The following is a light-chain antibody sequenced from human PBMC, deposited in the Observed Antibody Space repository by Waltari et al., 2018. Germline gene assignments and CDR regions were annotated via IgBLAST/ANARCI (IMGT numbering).Light chain of an antibody. V-gene: IGLV2-11*01. Sequence: QSALTQPRSVSGSPGQSVTIPCTGTSSAAGGLYYVSCYQQHPGKAPKLMIYEVSKRPSGVPDRFSGSKSGNTASLTISGLQAEDEADYYCCSYAGSYLVVFGGGTKLTVL. CDR2: EVS. J-gene: IGLJ2*01. CDR3: CSYAGSYLVV. CDR1: SSAAGGLYY.